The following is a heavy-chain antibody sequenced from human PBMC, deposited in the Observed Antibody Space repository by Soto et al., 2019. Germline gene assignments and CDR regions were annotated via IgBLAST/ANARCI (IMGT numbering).Heavy chain of an antibody. V-gene: IGHV3-30*18. J-gene: IGHJ6*03. CDR2: ISYDGSNK. D-gene: IGHD2-21*02. CDR3: AKIAAAFLYYYYYMDV. Sequence: GGSLRLSCAASGFTFSSCGMHWVRQAPGKGLEWVAVISYDGSNKYYADSVKGRFTISRDNSKNTLYLQMNSLRAEDTAVYYCAKIAAAFLYYYYYMDVWGKGTTVTVSS. CDR1: GFTFSSCG.